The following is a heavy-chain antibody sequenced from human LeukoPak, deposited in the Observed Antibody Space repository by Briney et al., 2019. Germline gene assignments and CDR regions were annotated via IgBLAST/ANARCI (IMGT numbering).Heavy chain of an antibody. V-gene: IGHV3-23*01. D-gene: IGHD5-18*01. CDR2: ISGSGGST. Sequence: PGGSLRLSCAASGFTFSSYATSWVRQAPGKGLEWVSAISGSGGSTYYADSVKGRFTISRDNSKNTLYLQMNSLRAEDTAVYYCAKVYGYSYGYDYWGQGTLVTVSS. CDR3: AKVYGYSYGYDY. J-gene: IGHJ4*02. CDR1: GFTFSSYA.